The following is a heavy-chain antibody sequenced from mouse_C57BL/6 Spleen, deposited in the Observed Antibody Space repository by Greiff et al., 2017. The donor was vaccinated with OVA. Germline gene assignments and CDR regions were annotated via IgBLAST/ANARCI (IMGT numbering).Heavy chain of an antibody. CDR2: IDPEDGDT. D-gene: IGHD2-1*01. V-gene: IGHV14-1*01. Sequence: EVKVEESGAELVRPGASVKLSCTASGFNIKDYYMHWVKQRPEQGLEWIGRIDPEDGDTEYAPKFQGKATMTADTSSNTAYLQLSSLTSEDTAVYYCTLYLLDAMDYWGQGTSVTVSS. J-gene: IGHJ4*01. CDR1: GFNIKDYY. CDR3: TLYLLDAMDY.